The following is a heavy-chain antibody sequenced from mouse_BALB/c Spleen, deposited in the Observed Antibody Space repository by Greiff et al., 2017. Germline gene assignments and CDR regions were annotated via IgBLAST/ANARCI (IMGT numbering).Heavy chain of an antibody. Sequence: EVHLVESGPGLVKPSQSLSLTCSVTGYSITSGYYWNWIRQFPGNKLEWMGYISYDGSNNYNPSLKNRISITRDTSKNQFFLKLNSVTTEDTATYYCAREEFYYGSSSAWFAYWGQGTLVTVSA. CDR1: GYSITSGYY. V-gene: IGHV3-6*02. CDR3: AREEFYYGSSSAWFAY. J-gene: IGHJ3*01. CDR2: ISYDGSN. D-gene: IGHD1-1*01.